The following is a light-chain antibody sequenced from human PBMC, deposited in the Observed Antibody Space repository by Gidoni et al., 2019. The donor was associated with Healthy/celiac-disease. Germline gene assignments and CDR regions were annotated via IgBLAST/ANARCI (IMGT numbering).Light chain of an antibody. CDR2: LNSDGSH. Sequence: QLVLTQSPSASASLGASVKLTCTLSSGHSSYAIAWQQQQPEKGPRYLMKLNSDGSHSKGDGIPVRFSGSSSGAERYLTISSLQSEDEADYYCQTWGTGIHVVFGGGTKLTVL. J-gene: IGLJ2*01. CDR1: SGHSSYA. V-gene: IGLV4-69*01. CDR3: QTWGTGIHVV.